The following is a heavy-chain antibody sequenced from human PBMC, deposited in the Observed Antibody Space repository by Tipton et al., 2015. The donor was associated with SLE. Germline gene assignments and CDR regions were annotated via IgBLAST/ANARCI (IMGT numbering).Heavy chain of an antibody. CDR2: IYYSGST. D-gene: IGHD3-10*01. Sequence: TLSLTCTVSGGSVSSGSYYWSWIRQPPGKGLEWIAYIYYSGSTNYNPSLKSRVTISIDTSKNQFSLKLSSVTAADTAVYYCAREAMLRGLMDYWGQGTLVTVSS. J-gene: IGHJ4*02. CDR1: GGSVSSGSYY. CDR3: AREAMLRGLMDY. V-gene: IGHV4-61*01.